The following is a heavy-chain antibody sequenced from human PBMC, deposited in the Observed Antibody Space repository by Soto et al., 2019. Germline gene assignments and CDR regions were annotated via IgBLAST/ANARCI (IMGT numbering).Heavy chain of an antibody. CDR1: GYTFISRY. CDR2: INPSGGST. V-gene: IGHV1-46*01. J-gene: IGHJ5*02. D-gene: IGHD2-2*01. CDR3: ARDIVVVPAAIKTPRGENWFDP. Sequence: GASVKVSCKASGYTFISRYIHWVRQAPGQGLEWMGIINPSGGSTTYAQKFQGRVTMTRDTSTSTVYMELSSLRSEDTAVYYCARDIVVVPAAIKTPRGENWFDPWGQGTLVTVSS.